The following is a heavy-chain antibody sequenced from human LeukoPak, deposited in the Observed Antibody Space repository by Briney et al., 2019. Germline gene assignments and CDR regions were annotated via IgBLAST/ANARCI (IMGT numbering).Heavy chain of an antibody. D-gene: IGHD3-3*01. CDR1: GGTFSSYA. CDR2: IIPIFGTA. J-gene: IGHJ4*02. CDR3: ANSIARGYYDFWSGPNDY. V-gene: IGHV1-69*13. Sequence: ASVKVSCKASGGTFSSYAISWVRQAPGQGLEWMGGIIPIFGTANYAQKFQGRVTITADESTSTAYMELSSLRSEDTAVYYCANSIARGYYDFWSGPNDYWGQGTLVTVSS.